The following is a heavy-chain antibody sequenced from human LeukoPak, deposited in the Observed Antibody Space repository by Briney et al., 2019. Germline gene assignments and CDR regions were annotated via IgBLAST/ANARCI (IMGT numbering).Heavy chain of an antibody. J-gene: IGHJ4*02. CDR1: GFSLSTSGMC. CDR3: ARDLRIQLWSRFDY. V-gene: IGHV2-70*11. Sequence: SGPTLVNPTQTLTLTCTFSGFSLSTSGMCVSRIRQPPGKALDWHARIDWDDDKYYSTSLKTRLTISKDTSKNQVVLTMTNMDPVDTATYYCARDLRIQLWSRFDYWGQGTLVTVSS. D-gene: IGHD5-18*01. CDR2: IDWDDDK.